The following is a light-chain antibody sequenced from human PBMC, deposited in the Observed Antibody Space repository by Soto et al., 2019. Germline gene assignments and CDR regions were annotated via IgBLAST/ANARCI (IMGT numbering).Light chain of an antibody. V-gene: IGKV1-39*01. CDR3: QQANSFPYT. J-gene: IGKJ2*01. CDR1: QRIATY. CDR2: AAS. Sequence: DIQMTQSPSSLSASVGDRVTITCRASQRIATYLNWYRQKPGKAPKLLIYAASSLQSGVPSRFSGSGSGTDFTLTISSLQPEDFATYYCQQANSFPYTFGQGTKLEIK.